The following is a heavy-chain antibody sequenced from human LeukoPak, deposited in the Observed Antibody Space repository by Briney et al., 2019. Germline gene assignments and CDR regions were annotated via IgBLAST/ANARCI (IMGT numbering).Heavy chain of an antibody. CDR2: IGTAGDT. CDR1: GFTFSSYD. J-gene: IGHJ6*02. D-gene: IGHD1-26*01. Sequence: PGGSLRLSCAASGFTFSSYDMHWVRQATGKGLEWVSAIGTAGDTYYPGSVKGRFTISRENAKNSLYLQMNSLRAGDTAVYYCARALPELLRGMDVWGQGTTVTVSS. CDR3: ARALPELLRGMDV. V-gene: IGHV3-13*01.